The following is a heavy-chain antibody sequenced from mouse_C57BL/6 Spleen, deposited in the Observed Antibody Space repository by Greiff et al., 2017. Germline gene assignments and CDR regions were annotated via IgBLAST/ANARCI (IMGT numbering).Heavy chain of an antibody. CDR1: GYTFTDYE. Sequence: QVQLQQSGAELVRPGASVTLSCKASGYTFTDYEMHWVKQTPVHGLEWIGAIDPETGGTAYNQKFKGKAILTADKSSSTAYMELRSLTSEDSAVYYCTPYGYGYWYFDVWGTGTTVTVSS. J-gene: IGHJ1*03. CDR3: TPYGYGYWYFDV. D-gene: IGHD2-2*01. V-gene: IGHV1-15*01. CDR2: IDPETGGT.